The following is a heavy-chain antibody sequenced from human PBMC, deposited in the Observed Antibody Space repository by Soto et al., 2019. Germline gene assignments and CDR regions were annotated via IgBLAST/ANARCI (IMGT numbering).Heavy chain of an antibody. J-gene: IGHJ4*02. CDR1: GGSRSGYY. V-gene: IGHV4-34*01. CDR3: ARHRSGSRGADF. CDR2: ISDSGST. Sequence: SETVSLTCPVFGGSRSGYYWIWIRQSPEKGLEWIGEISDSGSTKYNPSLKGRVTILLDTSENQFSLRLNSVTAADTAVYYCARHRSGSRGADFWCQGFQLTVSS. D-gene: IGHD3-22*01.